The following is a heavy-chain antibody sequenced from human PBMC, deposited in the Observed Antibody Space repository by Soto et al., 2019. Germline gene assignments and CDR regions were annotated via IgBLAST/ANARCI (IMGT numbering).Heavy chain of an antibody. D-gene: IGHD3-10*01. CDR2: IIPILGIA. V-gene: IGHV1-69*02. CDR3: ARSIGELVPGDY. J-gene: IGHJ4*02. Sequence: GASVKVSCKASGGTFSSYTISWVRQAPGQGLEWMGRIIPILGIANYAQKFQGRVTITADKSTSTAYMELSSLRSEDTAVYYCARSIGELVPGDYWGQGTLVTVSS. CDR1: GGTFSSYT.